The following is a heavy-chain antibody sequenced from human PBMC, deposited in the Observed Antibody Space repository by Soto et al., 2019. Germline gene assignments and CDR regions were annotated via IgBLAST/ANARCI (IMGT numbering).Heavy chain of an antibody. CDR2: IYYSGST. V-gene: IGHV4-59*01. CDR1: GGSISSYY. CDR3: ARVWGGAFDI. J-gene: IGHJ3*02. Sequence: QVQLQESGPGLVKPSETLSLTCTVSGGSISSYYWSWIRQPPGKGLEWIGYIYYSGSTNYNPSLRSRVTRSVDTSKHHVSLKLSSVTAAETAVYYCARVWGGAFDIWGQGTMVTVSS. D-gene: IGHD3-10*01.